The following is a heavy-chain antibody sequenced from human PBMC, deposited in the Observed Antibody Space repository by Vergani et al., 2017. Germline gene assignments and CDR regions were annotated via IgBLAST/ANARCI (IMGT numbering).Heavy chain of an antibody. CDR1: GFTFSSYA. CDR3: AKEDSSPGGYYYYGMDV. CDR2: ISGSGGST. J-gene: IGHJ6*02. Sequence: EVQLLESGGGLVQPGGSLRLSCAASGFTFSSYAMSWVRQAPGKGLEWVSAISGSGGSTCYADSVKGRFTISVDNSKNMLYLQMNSLGAEDTALYYCAKEDSSPGGYYYYGMDVWGQGTTVTVSS. D-gene: IGHD6-13*01. V-gene: IGHV3-23*01.